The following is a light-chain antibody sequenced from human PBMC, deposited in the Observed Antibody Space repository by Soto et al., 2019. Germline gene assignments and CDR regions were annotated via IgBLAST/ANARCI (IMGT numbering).Light chain of an antibody. Sequence: QSALTQPASVSGSPGQSITIACTGTSSDVGDYNYVSWYQQHPGKAPKLMIYEVSNRPSGVSNRFSGSKSGNTASLTISGLQAEDEADYYCSSYTSSSTSVFGTGTKLTVL. J-gene: IGLJ1*01. CDR2: EVS. V-gene: IGLV2-14*01. CDR1: SSDVGDYNY. CDR3: SSYTSSSTSV.